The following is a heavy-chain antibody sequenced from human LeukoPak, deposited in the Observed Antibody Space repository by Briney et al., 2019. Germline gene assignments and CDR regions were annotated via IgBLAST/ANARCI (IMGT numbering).Heavy chain of an antibody. CDR1: GYTFSDYG. Sequence: GGSLRLSCAASGYTFSDYGMHWVRQAPGKGLEWAASIRYDGTGQYYADSVKGRFTISRDNSRNTLYLQMNSLRGEDTAIYYCTKDLSTSRCTTAMCYYFDYWGLGTLVTVSS. D-gene: IGHD2/OR15-2a*01. V-gene: IGHV3-30*02. CDR2: IRYDGTGQ. CDR3: TKDLSTSRCTTAMCYYFDY. J-gene: IGHJ4*01.